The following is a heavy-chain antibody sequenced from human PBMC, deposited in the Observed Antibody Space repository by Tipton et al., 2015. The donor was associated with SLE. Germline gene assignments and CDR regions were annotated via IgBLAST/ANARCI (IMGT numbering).Heavy chain of an antibody. CDR3: ARVSTGNGAFDI. V-gene: IGHV3-74*01. Sequence: SLRLSCAASGFTVSSNYMSWVRQAPGKGLEWVSRVKSDGSSTTYADSVKGRFTISRDNAKNTLYLQMNSLRAEDTAVYYCARVSTGNGAFDIWGQGTMVTVSS. J-gene: IGHJ3*02. CDR1: GFTVSSNY. D-gene: IGHD1-1*01. CDR2: VKSDGSST.